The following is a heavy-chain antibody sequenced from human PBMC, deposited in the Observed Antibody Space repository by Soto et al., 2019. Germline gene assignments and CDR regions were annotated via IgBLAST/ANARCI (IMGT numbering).Heavy chain of an antibody. Sequence: QLQLQESGPGLVKPSETLSLTCTVSGGSLSSSNYYWGWIRQPPGKGLECIGSIGYSGSTYYNPSLKSRVTLSVDTSNNQLSLRLSSVTAADTAVYYCARRSGYNFYYNYYGMDVWGQGTTVTVSS. D-gene: IGHD3-22*01. CDR2: IGYSGST. J-gene: IGHJ6*02. V-gene: IGHV4-39*01. CDR1: GGSLSSSNYY. CDR3: ARRSGYNFYYNYYGMDV.